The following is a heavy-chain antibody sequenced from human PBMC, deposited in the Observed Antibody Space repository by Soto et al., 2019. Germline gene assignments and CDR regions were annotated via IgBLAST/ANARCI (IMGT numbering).Heavy chain of an antibody. V-gene: IGHV1-69*01. J-gene: IGHJ4*02. Sequence: QVLLVQSGAEAKRPGSSVKVSCKASGGTFDNYGLNWVRQAPGQGLEWVGGIIPSSETTNYAQKFQGRLTLIADANIVYMELSSLRSDDTAIYYCARRHVSSIHFLRFDDWGQGTLVTVSS. CDR3: ARRHVSSIHFLRFDD. D-gene: IGHD3-3*02. CDR2: IIPSSETT. CDR1: GGTFDNYG.